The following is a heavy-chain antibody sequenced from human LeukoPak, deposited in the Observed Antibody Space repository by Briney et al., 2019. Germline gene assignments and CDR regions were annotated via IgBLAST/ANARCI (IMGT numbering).Heavy chain of an antibody. D-gene: IGHD3-9*01. CDR1: GCTVTSYG. V-gene: IGHV1-18*01. J-gene: IGHJ6*04. CDR3: ANDSEFTYDILTGYPVYYYYGMDV. CDR2: ISAYNGNT. Sequence: ASVTVSCKASGCTVTSYGISWVRQAPGQGLEWMGLISAYNGNTNYAQKPQGRVTITTDTSTSTAYMELRSLRSHDTAVYYCANDSEFTYDILTGYPVYYYYGMDVWGEGTTVTVSS.